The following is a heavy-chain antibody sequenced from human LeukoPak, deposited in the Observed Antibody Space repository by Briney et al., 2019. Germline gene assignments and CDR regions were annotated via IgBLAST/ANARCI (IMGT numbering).Heavy chain of an antibody. CDR2: MSGSGGST. V-gene: IGHV3-23*01. CDR3: AKGWYFDL. Sequence: GGSLRLSCAASGFTFNSYAMSWVRQAAGKGLEWVSAMSGSGGSTYYADSVKGRFTISRDNSKHTLCRQMNNLRAEDPAVYYCAKGWYFDLWGRGTLVTVSS. J-gene: IGHJ2*01. CDR1: GFTFNSYA.